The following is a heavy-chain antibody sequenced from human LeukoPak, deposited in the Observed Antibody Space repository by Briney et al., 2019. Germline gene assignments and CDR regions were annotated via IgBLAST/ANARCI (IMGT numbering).Heavy chain of an antibody. D-gene: IGHD6-13*01. J-gene: IGHJ4*02. Sequence: PSETLSLTCTVSGGSISSYHWSWIRQPPGKGLEWIGYISYSGSTNYNPSLKSRVTISVDTSKNQFSLKLSSVTAADTAVYYCARQGGYIAPLALWGQGTLVTVSS. CDR1: GGSISSYH. CDR3: ARQGGYIAPLAL. V-gene: IGHV4-59*08. CDR2: ISYSGST.